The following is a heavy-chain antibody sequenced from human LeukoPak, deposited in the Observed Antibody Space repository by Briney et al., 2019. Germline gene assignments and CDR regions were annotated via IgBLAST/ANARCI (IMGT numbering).Heavy chain of an antibody. Sequence: GASVTVSCKASGYSDYYMHWVRLAPGQGLEWMGWINPNSGGTNYPQKLQGRVTMTRDTSISTHFMVLIRLRSDDMAVYYCARMRSQDNYYDSSGYYETYDYWGQGTLVTVSS. CDR2: INPNSGGT. J-gene: IGHJ4*02. V-gene: IGHV1-2*02. CDR3: ARMRSQDNYYDSSGYYETYDY. CDR1: GYSDYY. D-gene: IGHD3-22*01.